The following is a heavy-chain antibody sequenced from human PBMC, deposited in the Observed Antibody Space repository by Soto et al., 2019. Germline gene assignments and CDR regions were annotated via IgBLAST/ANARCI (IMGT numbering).Heavy chain of an antibody. Sequence: SETLSLTCTVSGGSISSSSYYWGWIRQPPGKGLEWIGSIYYSGSTYYNPSLKSRVTISVDTSKNQFSLKLSSVTAADTAVYYCARLNLAAAARLGMDVWGQGTTVTVSS. J-gene: IGHJ6*02. V-gene: IGHV4-39*01. CDR1: GGSISSSSYY. CDR2: IYYSGST. D-gene: IGHD6-13*01. CDR3: ARLNLAAAARLGMDV.